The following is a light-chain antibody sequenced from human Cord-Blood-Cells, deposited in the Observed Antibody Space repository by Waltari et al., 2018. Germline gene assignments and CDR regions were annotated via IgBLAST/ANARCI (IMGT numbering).Light chain of an antibody. J-gene: IGKJ1*01. CDR3: QQYGSSP. V-gene: IGKV3-20*01. CDR1: QSVSSSY. Sequence: EIVLTQSPGTLALSPGGRATLSSRASQSVSSSYLAWYQQKPGQAPRLLIYGASSRATGIPDRFSGSGSGTDFTLTISRLEPEDFAVYYCQQYGSSPFGQGTKVEIK. CDR2: GAS.